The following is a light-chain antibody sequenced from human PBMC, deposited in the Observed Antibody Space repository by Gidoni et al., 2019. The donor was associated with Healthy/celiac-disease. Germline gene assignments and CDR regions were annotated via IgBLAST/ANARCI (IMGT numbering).Light chain of an antibody. CDR2: DAS. J-gene: IGKJ2*01. V-gene: IGKV1-33*01. Sequence: DIQMTQSPSSLSASVGDRVTITCQASQDISNYLKWYQQKPGKAPKLLIYDASNLETGVPSRFSGSGSGTDFTFTISSLQPEDIATYYCQQYDNLPTFGQXTKLEIK. CDR1: QDISNY. CDR3: QQYDNLPT.